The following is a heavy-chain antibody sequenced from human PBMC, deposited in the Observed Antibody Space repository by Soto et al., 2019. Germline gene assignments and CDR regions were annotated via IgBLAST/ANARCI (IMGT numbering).Heavy chain of an antibody. CDR2: ISGSGGRT. J-gene: IGHJ4*02. V-gene: IGHV3-23*01. CDR3: AKGGVSYPSVF. CDR1: GFTFSNYA. D-gene: IGHD1-26*01. Sequence: EAQLLESGGGLVQPGGSLRLSCAASGFTFSNYAMRWVRQAPGRGLEWVSAISGSGGRTYFADSVKGRFTISRDNSKNTLHLQMRSLRAEDTAVYYCAKGGVSYPSVFWGQGTLVTV.